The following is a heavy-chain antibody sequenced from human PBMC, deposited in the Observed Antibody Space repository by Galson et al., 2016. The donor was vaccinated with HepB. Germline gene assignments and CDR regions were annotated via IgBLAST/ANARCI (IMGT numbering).Heavy chain of an antibody. J-gene: IGHJ4*02. CDR3: VRDETLVNTPLYSEFDY. CDR2: ILYDGTYK. D-gene: IGHD1-26*01. Sequence: SLRLSCAASGFILGSYAMHWVRQAPGKGLEWVAVILYDGTYKYYADSVKGRFTISRDNSKNTLDLHMNSLRAEDTAVYYCVRDETLVNTPLYSEFDYWGQGTLVTVSS. CDR1: GFILGSYA. V-gene: IGHV3-30*19.